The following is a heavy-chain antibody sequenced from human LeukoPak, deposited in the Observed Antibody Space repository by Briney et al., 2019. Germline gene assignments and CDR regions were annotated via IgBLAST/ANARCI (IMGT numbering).Heavy chain of an antibody. CDR2: ISGGGGDT. Sequence: PGGSLRLSCAASGINFINYAMNWVRQAPGKGLEWVSGISGGGGDTNYADSVKGRFTISRDNSKNTLYLQMNSLRADDSAVYYCAKKGVGYYDAFDIWGQGTMVTVS. V-gene: IGHV3-23*01. CDR3: AKKGVGYYDAFDI. D-gene: IGHD3-22*01. CDR1: GINFINYA. J-gene: IGHJ3*02.